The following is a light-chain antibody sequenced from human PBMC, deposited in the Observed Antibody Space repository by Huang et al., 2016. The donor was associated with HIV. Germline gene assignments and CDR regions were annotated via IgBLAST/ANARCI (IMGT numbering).Light chain of an antibody. J-gene: IGKJ2*01. CDR3: QHYKNWPYT. CDR1: QSVSSY. Sequence: MVMTQSPATLSVSPGEGATLSCRARQSVSSYLAWYQLKPGQAPRLLIYGASTRATDVPARFSGSGSGTEFTLTISSLQSEDFAIYYCQHYKNWPYTFGQGTKLEIK. CDR2: GAS. V-gene: IGKV3-15*01.